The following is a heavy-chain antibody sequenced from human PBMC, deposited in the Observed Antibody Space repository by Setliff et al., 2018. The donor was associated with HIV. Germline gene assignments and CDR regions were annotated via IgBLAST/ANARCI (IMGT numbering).Heavy chain of an antibody. J-gene: IGHJ6*03. D-gene: IGHD4-17*01. CDR1: GFTFSSYA. Sequence: GGSLSLSCAASGFTFSSYAIHWVRQAPGKGLEWVAVISNDGSNKYYANSVKGRFTISRDNAKNTLYLQMNSLRAEDTAVYHCARLCLRCKGLIYDYMDVWGKGTTVTVSS. CDR3: ARLCLRCKGLIYDYMDV. CDR2: ISNDGSNK. V-gene: IGHV3-30*04.